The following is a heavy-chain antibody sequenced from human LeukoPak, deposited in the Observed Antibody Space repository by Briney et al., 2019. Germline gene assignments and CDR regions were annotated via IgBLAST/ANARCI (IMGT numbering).Heavy chain of an antibody. CDR1: ASGFTSNA. Sequence: SSGTVTFNAAASGFTSNAIRWVRLAPGPGLEWMGGINPIFGTAKYAQKFQRRVTITADESTSTAYMELSSLRSEDTAVYYCARVRCSSNSCYERGFDYWGQGTLVTVSS. CDR3: ARVRCSSNSCYERGFDY. CDR2: INPIFGTA. V-gene: IGHV1-69*13. J-gene: IGHJ4*02. D-gene: IGHD2-2*01.